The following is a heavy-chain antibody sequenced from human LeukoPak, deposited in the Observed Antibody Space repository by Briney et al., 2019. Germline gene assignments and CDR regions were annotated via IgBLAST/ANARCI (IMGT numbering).Heavy chain of an antibody. CDR3: ASLLSDYYGSGKVSIDY. CDR2: IIPIFGTA. D-gene: IGHD3-10*01. Sequence: ASVKVSCKASGGTFIGYAISWVRQAPGQGLEWMGGIIPIFGTANYAQKFQGRVTITADESTSTAYMELSSLRSEDTAVYYCASLLSDYYGSGKVSIDYWGQGTLVTVSS. CDR1: GGTFIGYA. V-gene: IGHV1-69*13. J-gene: IGHJ4*02.